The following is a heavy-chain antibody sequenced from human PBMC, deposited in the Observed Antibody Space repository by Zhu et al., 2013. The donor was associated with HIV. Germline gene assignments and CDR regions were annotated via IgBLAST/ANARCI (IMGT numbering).Heavy chain of an antibody. D-gene: IGHD6-13*01. V-gene: IGHV1-46*01. CDR2: INPSGGST. J-gene: IGHJ6*02. CDR3: AREGFGAAAGTFQSRYYYGMDV. Sequence: QVQLVQSGAEVKKPGASVKVSCKASGYTFTSYYMHWVRQAPGQGLEWMGIINPSGGSTGYAQKFQGRVTMTRDTSTSTVYMELSSLRSEDTAVYYCAREGFGAAAGTFQSRYYYGMDVWGQGTTVTVSS. CDR1: GYTFTSYY.